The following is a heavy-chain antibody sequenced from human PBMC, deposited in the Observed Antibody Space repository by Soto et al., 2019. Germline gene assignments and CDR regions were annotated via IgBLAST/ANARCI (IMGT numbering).Heavy chain of an antibody. CDR3: ARDKGYIWGSYDGFDI. CDR1: GFTFSSYA. V-gene: IGHV3-64*01. CDR2: IRSNGGST. Sequence: EVQLVESGGGLVQPGGSLRLSCAASGFTFSSYAMHWVRQAPGKGLEYVSAIRSNGGSTYYANSVKGRFTISRDNSKNALYLEMGSLRAEDMAVYYCARDKGYIWGSYDGFDILGQGTMVPVSS. J-gene: IGHJ3*02. D-gene: IGHD3-16*01.